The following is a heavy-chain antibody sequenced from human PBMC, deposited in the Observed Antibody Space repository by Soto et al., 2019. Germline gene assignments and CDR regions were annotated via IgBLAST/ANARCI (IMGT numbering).Heavy chain of an antibody. Sequence: QVQLQESGPGLVKPSQTLSLTCTVSGGSISSGGYYWSWIRQHPGKGLEWIGYIYYSGSTYYNPSLKSRVTISVDTYKNQFSLKLSSVTAADTAVYYCARNDYGDYENWFDPWGQGTLVTVSS. D-gene: IGHD4-17*01. V-gene: IGHV4-31*03. J-gene: IGHJ5*02. CDR1: GGSISSGGYY. CDR3: ARNDYGDYENWFDP. CDR2: IYYSGST.